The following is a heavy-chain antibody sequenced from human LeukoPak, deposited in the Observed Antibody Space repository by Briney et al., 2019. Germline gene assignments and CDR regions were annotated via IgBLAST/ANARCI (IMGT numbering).Heavy chain of an antibody. V-gene: IGHV1-2*06. D-gene: IGHD2-15*01. Sequence: ASVKVSCKASGYTFTGYYMHWVRQAPGQGLEWMGRINPNSGGTNYAQKFQGRVTMTRDTSISTAYMELSRLRSDDTAVYYCAGDGTGYCSGGSCYSGASFDYWGQGTLVTVSS. CDR3: AGDGTGYCSGGSCYSGASFDY. CDR2: INPNSGGT. J-gene: IGHJ4*02. CDR1: GYTFTGYY.